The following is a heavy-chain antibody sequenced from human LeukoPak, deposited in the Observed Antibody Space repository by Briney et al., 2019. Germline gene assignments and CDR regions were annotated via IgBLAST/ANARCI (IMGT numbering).Heavy chain of an antibody. Sequence: ASVKVSRKASGYTFTSYGISWVRQAPGQGLEWMGWISAYNGNTNYAQKLQGRVTMTTDTSTNTAYMELRSLRSDDTAVYYCARDLAVLRYFDWYDLFDYWGQGTLVTVSS. CDR1: GYTFTSYG. V-gene: IGHV1-18*01. CDR2: ISAYNGNT. CDR3: ARDLAVLRYFDWYDLFDY. D-gene: IGHD3-9*01. J-gene: IGHJ4*02.